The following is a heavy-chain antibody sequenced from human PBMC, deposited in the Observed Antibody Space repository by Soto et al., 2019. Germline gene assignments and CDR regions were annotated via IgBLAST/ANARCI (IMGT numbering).Heavy chain of an antibody. CDR2: ISDDSSRT. D-gene: IGHD3-16*01. J-gene: IGHJ5*01. CDR1: GFTFNTFE. V-gene: IGHV3-23*01. Sequence: EGQLLESGGGLVQPGGSGRLSCAASGFTFNTFEMSWVRQAPGRGLEWVSFISDDSSRTYYADAVKGRFTISRDNSKYTLYLQMNSLTAEDTAVYACVKGGWLDFWGQGTLVTVSS. CDR3: VKGGWLDF.